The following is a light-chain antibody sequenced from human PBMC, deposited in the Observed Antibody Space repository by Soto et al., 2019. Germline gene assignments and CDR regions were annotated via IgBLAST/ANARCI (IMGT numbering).Light chain of an antibody. CDR3: QQYNNWSRT. CDR2: GAS. J-gene: IGKJ1*01. V-gene: IGKV3-15*01. Sequence: EIVMTQSPATLSVSPGEKATISCRASQRVSSNLAWYQQKPGQAPRLLIYGASTKATGIPARFSGSGSGTEFTLTISSLQSEDFAVYYCQQYNNWSRTFGQGTKVDIK. CDR1: QRVSSN.